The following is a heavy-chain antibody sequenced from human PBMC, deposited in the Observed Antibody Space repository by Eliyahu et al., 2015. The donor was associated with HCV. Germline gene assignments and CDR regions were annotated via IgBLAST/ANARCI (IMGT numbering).Heavy chain of an antibody. D-gene: IGHD3-22*01. CDR2: IYYSGGT. CDR3: ARVRYYDSSGQPDWFDP. Sequence: QLQLQESGPGLVKPSETLSLTCTVSGGSISSSSYYWGWIRQPPGKGLEWIGSIYYSGGTYYNPSLKSRVTISVDTSKNQFSLKLSSVTAADTAVYYCARVRYYDSSGQPDWFDPWGQGTLVTVSS. V-gene: IGHV4-39*07. J-gene: IGHJ5*02. CDR1: GGSISSSSYY.